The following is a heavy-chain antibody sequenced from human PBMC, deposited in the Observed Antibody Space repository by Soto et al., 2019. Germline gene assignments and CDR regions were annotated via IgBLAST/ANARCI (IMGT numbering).Heavy chain of an antibody. V-gene: IGHV1-18*01. CDR2: ISAYNGNT. D-gene: IGHD4-4*01. J-gene: IGHJ6*02. CDR1: GYTFNSYG. Sequence: QVQLVQSGAEVKKPGASVKVSCKASGYTFNSYGISWVRQAPGQGLEWMGWISAYNGNTNYAQKLQGRVTMTTDTSTSTAYMELRSLRSDDTAVYYCARDDYNTPYSDYGMDVWGQGTTVTVSS. CDR3: ARDDYNTPYSDYGMDV.